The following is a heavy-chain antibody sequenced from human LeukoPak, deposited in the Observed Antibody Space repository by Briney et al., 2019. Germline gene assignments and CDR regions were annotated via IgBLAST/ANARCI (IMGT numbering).Heavy chain of an antibody. CDR1: GGSISSSSYY. V-gene: IGHV4-39*07. Sequence: SETLSLTCTVSGGSISSSSYYWGWIRQPPGKGLEWIGSIYYSGSTYYNPSLKSRVTISVDTSKNQFSLKLSSVTAADTAVYYCAASGALAKGAFDIWGQGTMVTVSS. CDR3: AASGALAKGAFDI. J-gene: IGHJ3*02. CDR2: IYYSGST. D-gene: IGHD1-1*01.